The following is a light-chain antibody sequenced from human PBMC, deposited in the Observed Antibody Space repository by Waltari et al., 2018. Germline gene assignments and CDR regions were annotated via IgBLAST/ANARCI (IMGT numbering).Light chain of an antibody. CDR2: GAS. CDR1: QSVSSVY. J-gene: IGKJ4*01. V-gene: IGKV3-20*01. CDR3: QLFANSPPLT. Sequence: RTSQSVSSVYLAGYQQKPGQAPRLLIYGASSRATGIPDRFSGSGSGTDFTLTISRLEPEDFAVYYCQLFANSPPLTFGGGTKVEIK.